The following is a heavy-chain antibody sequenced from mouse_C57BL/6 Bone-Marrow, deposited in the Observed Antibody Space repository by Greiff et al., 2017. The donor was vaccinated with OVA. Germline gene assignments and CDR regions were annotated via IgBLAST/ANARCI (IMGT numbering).Heavy chain of an antibody. CDR1: GYTFTSYW. J-gene: IGHJ2*01. CDR3: AGRGEHRLRRWYYFDY. V-gene: IGHV1-52*01. D-gene: IGHD3-2*02. CDR2: IDPSDSET. Sequence: QVQLKQSGAELVRPGSSVKLSCKASGYTFTSYWMHWVKQRPIQGLEWIGNIDPSDSETHYNQKFKDKATLTVDKSSSTAYMQLSSLTSGDAAVYYCAGRGEHRLRRWYYFDYWGQGTTLTVSA.